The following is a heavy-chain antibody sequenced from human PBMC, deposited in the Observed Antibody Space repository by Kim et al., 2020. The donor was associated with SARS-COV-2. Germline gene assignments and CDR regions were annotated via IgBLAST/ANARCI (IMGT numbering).Heavy chain of an antibody. CDR3: AKDMQQLPQGAFDI. V-gene: IGHV3-33*06. Sequence: GGSLRLSCAASGFTFSSYGMHWVRQAPGKGLEWVAVIWYDGSNKYYADSVKGRFTISRDNSKNTLYLQMNSLRAEDTAVYYCAKDMQQLPQGAFDIWGQGTMVTVSS. J-gene: IGHJ3*02. D-gene: IGHD6-13*01. CDR1: GFTFSSYG. CDR2: IWYDGSNK.